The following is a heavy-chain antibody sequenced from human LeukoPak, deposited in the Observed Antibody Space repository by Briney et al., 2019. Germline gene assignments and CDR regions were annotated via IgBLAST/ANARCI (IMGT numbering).Heavy chain of an antibody. J-gene: IGHJ6*02. Sequence: GGSLRLSCAASGFTFSTYAMSWVRQAPGKGLEWVSIISGSGSGTYYADSVKGRFTISRDNSKNTLYLQMNSLRAEDTAVYYCAKRSIIEGGYGMDVWGQGTTVTVSS. CDR2: ISGSGSGT. D-gene: IGHD3-16*01. V-gene: IGHV3-23*01. CDR3: AKRSIIEGGYGMDV. CDR1: GFTFSTYA.